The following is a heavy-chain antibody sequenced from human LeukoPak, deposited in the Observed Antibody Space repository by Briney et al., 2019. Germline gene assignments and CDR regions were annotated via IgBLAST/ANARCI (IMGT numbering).Heavy chain of an antibody. V-gene: IGHV4-39*02. CDR1: GGSIGGHTFY. D-gene: IGHD6-19*01. CDR2: IYYNGNT. Sequence: SETLSLTCNVSGGSIGGHTFYWDWIRQPPGKGLEWIATIYYNGNTFYNPSLKSRVAISIDMSKSHFSLHMSSVTAADSAVYYCARLAALAGHRGAFDIWGPGTMVTASS. J-gene: IGHJ3*02. CDR3: ARLAALAGHRGAFDI.